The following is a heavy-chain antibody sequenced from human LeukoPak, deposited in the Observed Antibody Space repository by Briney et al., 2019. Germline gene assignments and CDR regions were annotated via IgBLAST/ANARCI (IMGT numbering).Heavy chain of an antibody. V-gene: IGHV3-21*01. Sequence: GGSLRLSCAASGFTFSSYSMNWVRQAPGKGLEWVSSITSSGSYIYYADSVKGRFTISRDSAKTSLYLQMNSLRAEDTAVYYCARGGEESTGYSSSFHYMDVWGKGTTVTVSS. CDR1: GFTFSSYS. J-gene: IGHJ6*03. CDR3: ARGGEESTGYSSSFHYMDV. CDR2: ITSSGSYI. D-gene: IGHD6-19*01.